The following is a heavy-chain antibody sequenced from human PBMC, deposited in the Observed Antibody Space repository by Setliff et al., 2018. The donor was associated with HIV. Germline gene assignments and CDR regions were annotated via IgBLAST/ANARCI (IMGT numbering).Heavy chain of an antibody. CDR1: GYTFFEYY. CDR2: INPYNGAT. J-gene: IGHJ4*02. CDR3: ARAPIYCGGDCYLFDY. D-gene: IGHD2-21*02. Sequence: GASVKVSCKASGYTFFEYYMFWLRQAPGQGLEWMGWINPYNGATKSAHKFQGRVTVTRDTSITTTYMELTRLTSDDTAIFYCARAPIYCGGDCYLFDYWGQGTLVTVSS. V-gene: IGHV1-2*02.